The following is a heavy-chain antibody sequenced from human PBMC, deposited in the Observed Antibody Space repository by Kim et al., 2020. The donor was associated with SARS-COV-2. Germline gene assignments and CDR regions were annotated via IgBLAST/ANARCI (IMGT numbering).Heavy chain of an antibody. CDR3: AREHTPPKFYYGSGYFDY. CDR2: IWYDGTNK. CDR1: AFTFSTYA. D-gene: IGHD3-10*01. J-gene: IGHJ4*02. V-gene: IGHV3-33*01. Sequence: GGSLRLSCAASAFTFSTYAMHWVRQAPGKGLEWVALIWYDGTNKYYADSVKGRFTISRDNSKNTLYLQMNTLRAEDTAVYYCAREHTPPKFYYGSGYFDYWGQGTLVTVSS.